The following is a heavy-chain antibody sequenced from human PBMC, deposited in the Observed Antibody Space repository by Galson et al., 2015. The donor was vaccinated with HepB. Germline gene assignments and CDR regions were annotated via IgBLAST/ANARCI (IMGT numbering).Heavy chain of an antibody. Sequence: SLRLSCAASGFTFSTYAMSWVRQAPGKGLEWVSGISNSGGSTYYADSVKGRFTISRDNSKNTLHLQMNSLRGEDTAVYYCAKSLPITMVRGPSRTAFDYWGQGTLVTVSS. V-gene: IGHV3-23*01. CDR3: AKSLPITMVRGPSRTAFDY. CDR2: ISNSGGST. J-gene: IGHJ4*02. D-gene: IGHD3-10*01. CDR1: GFTFSTYA.